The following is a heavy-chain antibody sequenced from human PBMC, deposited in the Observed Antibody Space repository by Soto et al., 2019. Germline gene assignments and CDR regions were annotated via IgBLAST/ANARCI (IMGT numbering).Heavy chain of an antibody. Sequence: QVQLMQSGAEVKKPGASVKVSCKASGYTVTSYYIHWVRQAPGQGLEWMGIINPSTGSASYARMFQGRVAMTRDTSKSTVYMEVSSLRSEDTAVYYCARDPNLSLTFHYYGMDVWGQGTTVTVSS. CDR2: INPSTGSA. CDR3: ARDPNLSLTFHYYGMDV. V-gene: IGHV1-46*01. CDR1: GYTVTSYY. J-gene: IGHJ6*02.